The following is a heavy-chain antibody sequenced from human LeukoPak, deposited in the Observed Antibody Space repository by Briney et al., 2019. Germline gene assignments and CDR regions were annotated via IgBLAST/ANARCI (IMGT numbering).Heavy chain of an antibody. Sequence: GGSLRLSCAASGFTFSSYSMNWVRQAPGKRLEWVSSISSSSSYIYYADSVKGRFTISRDNAKNSLYLQMNSLRAEETAVYYCARDRGYYGMDVWGQGTTVTVSS. CDR1: GFTFSSYS. D-gene: IGHD3-10*01. V-gene: IGHV3-21*01. J-gene: IGHJ6*02. CDR3: ARDRGYYGMDV. CDR2: ISSSSSYI.